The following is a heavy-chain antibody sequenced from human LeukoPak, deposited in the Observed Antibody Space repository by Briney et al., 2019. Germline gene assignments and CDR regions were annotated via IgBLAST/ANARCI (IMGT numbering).Heavy chain of an antibody. CDR3: ARGSAYSYGYGY. J-gene: IGHJ4*02. CDR1: GGSFSGYY. V-gene: IGHV4-34*01. Sequence: SETLSLTCAVYGGSFSGYYWSWIRQPPGKGLEWIGEINHSGSTNYNPSLRSRVTISVDTSKNQFSLKLSSVTAADTAVYYCARGSAYSYGYGYWGQGTLVTVSS. CDR2: INHSGST. D-gene: IGHD5-18*01.